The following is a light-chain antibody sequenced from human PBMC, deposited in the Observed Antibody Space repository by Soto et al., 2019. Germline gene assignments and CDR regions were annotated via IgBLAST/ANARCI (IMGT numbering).Light chain of an antibody. Sequence: DIVMTQSPDSLAVSLGERATINCKYSQSVLYSSNNKNYLAWYQQKPGQPPKLLIYWASTRESGVPDRFSGSGSGTDFTLTISSLQAEDVAVYDCQQYYSTLFTFGPGTKVDIK. CDR1: QSVLYSSNNKNY. CDR3: QQYYSTLFT. CDR2: WAS. J-gene: IGKJ3*01. V-gene: IGKV4-1*01.